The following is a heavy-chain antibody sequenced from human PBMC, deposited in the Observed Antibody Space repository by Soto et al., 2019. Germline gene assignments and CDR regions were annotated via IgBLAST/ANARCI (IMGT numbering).Heavy chain of an antibody. CDR3: AREDYDILTGYLPGGDY. J-gene: IGHJ4*02. V-gene: IGHV1-18*01. D-gene: IGHD3-9*01. CDR2: ISAYNGNT. CDR1: GYTFTSYG. Sequence: ASVKVSCKASGYTFTSYGISWVRQAPGQRLEWMGWISAYNGNTNYAQKLQGRVTMTTDTSTSTAYMELRSLRSDDTAVYYCAREDYDILTGYLPGGDYWGQGTLVTVSS.